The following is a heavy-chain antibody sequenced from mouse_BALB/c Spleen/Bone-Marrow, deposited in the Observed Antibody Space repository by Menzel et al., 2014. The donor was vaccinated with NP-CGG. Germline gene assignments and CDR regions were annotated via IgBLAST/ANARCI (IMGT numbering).Heavy chain of an antibody. CDR1: GFTFSSYG. V-gene: IGHV5-6*01. D-gene: IGHD2-4*01. CDR3: ARPYDFGGWFAY. CDR2: ISSGGSYS. Sequence: EVYLVESGGDLVKPGVSLKLSCAASGFTFSSYGMSWVRQTPDKRLEWFATISSGGSYSYYPDSVKGRFTISRDNAKNPLYLQMRSLKSEDTAMYYCARPYDFGGWFAYWGQGTLVTVSA. J-gene: IGHJ3*01.